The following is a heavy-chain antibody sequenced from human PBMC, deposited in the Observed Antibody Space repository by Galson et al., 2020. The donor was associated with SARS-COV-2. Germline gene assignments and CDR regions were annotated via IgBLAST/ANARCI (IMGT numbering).Heavy chain of an antibody. Sequence: GESLKISCKGSGYRFTNYWIGWVRQMPGKGLEWMGIIYPGDSDTRYSPSFQGQVTISVDKSISTAYLQWSSLRASDTAMYYCARSCSSGSCYYFDYWGQGTLVTVSS. CDR2: IYPGDSDT. D-gene: IGHD3-3*01. CDR3: ARSCSSGSCYYFDY. J-gene: IGHJ4*02. CDR1: GYRFTNYW. V-gene: IGHV5-51*01.